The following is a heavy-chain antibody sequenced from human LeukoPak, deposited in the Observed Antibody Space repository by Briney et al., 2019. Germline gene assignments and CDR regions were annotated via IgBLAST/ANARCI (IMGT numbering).Heavy chain of an antibody. D-gene: IGHD2-2*01. CDR3: ARRFDIVVVPAAQTDAFDI. CDR2: INHSGST. Sequence: SETLSLTCAVYGGSFSGYYWSWIRQPPGKGLEWIGEINHSGSTNYNPSLKSRVTISVDTSKNQFSLKLSSVTAADTAVYYCARRFDIVVVPAAQTDAFDIWGQGTMVTVSS. V-gene: IGHV4-34*01. J-gene: IGHJ3*02. CDR1: GGSFSGYY.